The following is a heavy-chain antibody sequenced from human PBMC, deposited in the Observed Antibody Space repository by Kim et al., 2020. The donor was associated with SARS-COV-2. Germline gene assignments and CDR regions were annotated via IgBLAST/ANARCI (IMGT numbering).Heavy chain of an antibody. CDR3: ARENYGDKVGLHSSRNYGMDV. CDR2: ISSSSSYI. V-gene: IGHV3-21*01. CDR1: GFTFSSYS. D-gene: IGHD4-17*01. Sequence: GGSLRLSCAASGFTFSSYSMNWVRQAPGKGLEWVSSISSSSSYIYYADSVKGRFTISRDNAKNSLYLQMNSLRAEDTAVYYCARENYGDKVGLHSSRNYGMDVWGQGTTVTVSS. J-gene: IGHJ6*02.